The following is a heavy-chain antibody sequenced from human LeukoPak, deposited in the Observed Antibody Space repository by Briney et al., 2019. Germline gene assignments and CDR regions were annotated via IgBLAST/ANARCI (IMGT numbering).Heavy chain of an antibody. Sequence: GASVKVPCKASGYTFTSYGISWVRQAPGQGLEWMGWISAYNGNANYAQKLQGRVTMTTDTSTSTAYMELRSLRSDDTAVYYCARDKPYGDYYFWCDYWGQGTLVTVSS. V-gene: IGHV1-18*04. D-gene: IGHD4-17*01. CDR2: ISAYNGNA. CDR1: GYTFTSYG. J-gene: IGHJ4*02. CDR3: ARDKPYGDYYFWCDY.